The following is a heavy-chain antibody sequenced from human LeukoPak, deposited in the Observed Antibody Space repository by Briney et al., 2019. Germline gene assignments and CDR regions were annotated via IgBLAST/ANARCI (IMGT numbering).Heavy chain of an antibody. V-gene: IGHV1-8*01. CDR1: GYTFTSYD. D-gene: IGHD6-19*01. Sequence: SVKVSCKASGYTFTSYDINWVRQATGQGLEWMGWMNPNSGNTGYAQKFQGRVTMTRNTSISTAYMELSSLRSEDTAVYYCARVTSGWYNWFDPWGQGTLVTVSS. J-gene: IGHJ5*02. CDR3: ARVTSGWYNWFDP. CDR2: MNPNSGNT.